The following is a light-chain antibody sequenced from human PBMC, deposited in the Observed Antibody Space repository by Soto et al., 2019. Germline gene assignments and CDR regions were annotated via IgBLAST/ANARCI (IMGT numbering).Light chain of an antibody. CDR2: GAS. J-gene: IGKJ1*01. Sequence: EIVLTQSPGTLSLSPGERATLSCRASQSVSSSYLAWYQQKPGQAPRLLIYGASSRATGIPDRFSGSGSGTDFTLPISRLEPEDFALYYCQQYGSSLWTFGQGTKVEIK. CDR3: QQYGSSLWT. CDR1: QSVSSSY. V-gene: IGKV3-20*01.